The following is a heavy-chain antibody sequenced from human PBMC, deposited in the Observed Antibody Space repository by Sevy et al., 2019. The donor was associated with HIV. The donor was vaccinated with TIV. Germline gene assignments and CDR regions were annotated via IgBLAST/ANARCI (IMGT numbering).Heavy chain of an antibody. V-gene: IGHV3-21*01. Sequence: GGSLRLSCAASGFTFSSYYMNWVRQAPGKGLEWVSSISSRSSYIYYADSVKGRFTISIDNAKNSLQLQMNSLTADDTAVYFCARDGDCSSNNCPHYFDCWGQGTLVTVSS. D-gene: IGHD2-2*01. CDR3: ARDGDCSSNNCPHYFDC. CDR2: ISSRSSYI. CDR1: GFTFSSYY. J-gene: IGHJ4*02.